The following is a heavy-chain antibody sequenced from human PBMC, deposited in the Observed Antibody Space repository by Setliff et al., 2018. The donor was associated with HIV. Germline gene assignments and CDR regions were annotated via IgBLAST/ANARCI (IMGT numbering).Heavy chain of an antibody. V-gene: IGHV4-34*01. Sequence: LFLTCAVYGGSFNDFYWTWIRQPPGKGLQWIGDVNHAGSTTYNPSLKSRVTISIDTSKNQFSLKLTSVTVADSALYFCARTRALNSSNWNPFDYWGQGTLVTVSS. J-gene: IGHJ4*02. CDR1: GGSFNDFY. D-gene: IGHD1-1*01. CDR2: VNHAGST. CDR3: ARTRALNSSNWNPFDY.